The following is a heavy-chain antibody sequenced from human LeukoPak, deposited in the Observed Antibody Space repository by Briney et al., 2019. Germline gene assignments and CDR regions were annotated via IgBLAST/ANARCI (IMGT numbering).Heavy chain of an antibody. J-gene: IGHJ4*02. CDR2: INPNSGGT. Sequence: ASVKVSCKASGYTFTGYYMHWVRQAPGQGLEWMGWINPNSGGTNYAQKFQGRVTMTRDTSIITAYMELSRLRSDDTAVYYCARVITFGGVIVPFDYWGQGTLVTVSS. CDR3: ARVITFGGVIVPFDY. D-gene: IGHD3-16*02. CDR1: GYTFTGYY. V-gene: IGHV1-2*02.